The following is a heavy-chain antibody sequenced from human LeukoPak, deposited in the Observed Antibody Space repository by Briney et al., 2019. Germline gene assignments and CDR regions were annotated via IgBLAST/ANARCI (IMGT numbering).Heavy chain of an antibody. J-gene: IGHJ6*03. D-gene: IGHD6-6*01. Sequence: SETLSLTCAVYGGSFSGYYWSWIRQPPGKGLEWIGEINHSGSTNYNPSLKSRVTISVDTSKNQFSLKLSSVTAADTAVYYCARGPQLAYYYYMDVWGKGTTVTVSS. CDR2: INHSGST. V-gene: IGHV4-34*01. CDR1: GGSFSGYY. CDR3: ARGPQLAYYYYMDV.